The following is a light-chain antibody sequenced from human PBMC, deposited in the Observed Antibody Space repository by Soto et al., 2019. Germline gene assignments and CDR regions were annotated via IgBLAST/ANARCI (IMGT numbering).Light chain of an antibody. V-gene: IGKV1-13*02. CDR3: QQLNSYPLT. CDR2: GAS. J-gene: IGKJ4*01. Sequence: AIQMTQSPSSLSASVGDRVTISCRASQGIGNALAWYQQKPGKAPKLLNYGASTLQGGVPSRFSGSRSGTDFTLTIGSLQPEDFATYYCQQLNSYPLTFGGGTKVDIK. CDR1: QGIGNA.